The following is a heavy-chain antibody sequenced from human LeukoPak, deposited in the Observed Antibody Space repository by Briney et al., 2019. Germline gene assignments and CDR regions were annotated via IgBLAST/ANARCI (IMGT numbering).Heavy chain of an antibody. Sequence: VASVKVSCKASGYTFSDYYIHWVRQAPGQGLEWMGWINPNSGGTNYAQNFQGRVTMTRDTSIITAYMELSSLRSDDTAVYYCARDLGGATSSPFDYWGQGTLVTVSS. J-gene: IGHJ4*02. CDR2: INPNSGGT. CDR1: GYTFSDYY. CDR3: ARDLGGATSSPFDY. D-gene: IGHD1-26*01. V-gene: IGHV1-2*02.